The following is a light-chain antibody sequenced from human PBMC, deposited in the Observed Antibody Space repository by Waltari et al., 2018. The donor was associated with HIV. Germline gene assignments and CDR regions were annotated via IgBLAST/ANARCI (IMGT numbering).Light chain of an antibody. CDR1: SSYVGGYDY. CDR2: EVS. J-gene: IGLJ1*01. Sequence: QSALTQPPSASGSPGQSLTISCSGTSSYVGGYDYVSWYQQHPGKAPKLMIYEVSKRPSGVPDRFSGSKSGNTASLTVSGLQAEDEADYYCSSHAGSNNYVFGTGTKVTVL. V-gene: IGLV2-8*01. CDR3: SSHAGSNNYV.